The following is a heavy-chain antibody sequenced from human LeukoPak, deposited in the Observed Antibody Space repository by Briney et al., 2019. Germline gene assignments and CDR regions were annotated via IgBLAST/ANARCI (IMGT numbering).Heavy chain of an antibody. CDR2: IYYSGST. Sequence: PSETLSLTCTVSGGSISSYYWSWIRQPPGEGLEWIGYIYYSGSTNYNPSLKSRVTISVDTSKNQFSLKLSSVTAADTAGYYCARGPFATIISAFDIWGQGTMVTVSS. D-gene: IGHD5-12*01. CDR3: ARGPFATIISAFDI. J-gene: IGHJ3*02. CDR1: GGSISSYY. V-gene: IGHV4-59*08.